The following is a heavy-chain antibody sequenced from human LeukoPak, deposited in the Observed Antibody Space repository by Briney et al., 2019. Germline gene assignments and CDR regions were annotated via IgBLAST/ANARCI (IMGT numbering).Heavy chain of an antibody. Sequence: GGSLRLSCAASGFTFSGYSMNWVRQAPGKGLEWVSSISSSSSYIYYADSVKGRFTISRDNAKNSLYLQMNSLRAEDTAVYYCASPVYSSGWRIDYWGQGTLVTVSS. J-gene: IGHJ4*02. CDR1: GFTFSGYS. D-gene: IGHD6-19*01. CDR3: ASPVYSSGWRIDY. CDR2: ISSSSSYI. V-gene: IGHV3-21*01.